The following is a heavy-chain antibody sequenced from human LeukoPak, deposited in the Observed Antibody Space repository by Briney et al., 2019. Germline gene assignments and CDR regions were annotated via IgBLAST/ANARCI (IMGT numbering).Heavy chain of an antibody. V-gene: IGHV4-59*01. CDR3: ARDGYDSSGYYFQH. D-gene: IGHD3-22*01. CDR1: GGSISSYY. CDR2: IYYSGST. Sequence: SETLSLTCTVSGGSISSYYWSWIRQPPGKGLEWIGYIYYSGSTNYNPSLKSRVTISVDTSKNQFSLKLSSVTAADTAVYYCARDGYDSSGYYFQHWGQGTLVTVSS. J-gene: IGHJ1*01.